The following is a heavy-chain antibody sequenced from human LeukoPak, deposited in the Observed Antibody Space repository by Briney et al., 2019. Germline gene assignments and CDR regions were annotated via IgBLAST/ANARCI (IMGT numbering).Heavy chain of an antibody. D-gene: IGHD3-10*01. J-gene: IGHJ4*02. CDR2: IQQDGSEK. Sequence: PGGSLRLSCAASGFTLNYYWLTWVRQAPGKGLEWVANIQQDGSEKYYVDSVKGRFIISRDNAKNSLYLQMNSLRAEDTAVYYSARVRKLRTRGDMDPLDYWGQGTLVTVSS. CDR1: GFTLNYYW. CDR3: ARVRKLRTRGDMDPLDY. V-gene: IGHV3-7*01.